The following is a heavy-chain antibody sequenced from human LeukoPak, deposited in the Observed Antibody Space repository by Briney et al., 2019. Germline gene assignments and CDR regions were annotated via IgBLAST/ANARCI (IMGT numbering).Heavy chain of an antibody. CDR2: ISSSSSYI. J-gene: IGHJ5*02. CDR1: GFTFSSYS. CDR3: ARDASVAGSPWFDP. D-gene: IGHD6-19*01. V-gene: IGHV3-21*01. Sequence: GGSLGLSCAASGFTFSSYSMNWVRQAPGKGLEWVSSISSSSSYIYYADSVKGRFTISRDNAKNSLYLQMNSLRAENTAVYYCARDASVAGSPWFDPWGQGTLVTVSS.